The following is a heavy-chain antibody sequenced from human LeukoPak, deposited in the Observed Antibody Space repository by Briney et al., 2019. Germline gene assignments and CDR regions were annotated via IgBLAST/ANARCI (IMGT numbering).Heavy chain of an antibody. CDR2: IYSGGST. V-gene: IGHV3-53*01. Sequence: GGSLRLSCAASGFTVSSNCMSWVRQAPGKGLEWVSVIYSGGSTYYADSVKGRFTISRDNAKNTLYLQMNSLRAEDTAVYYCARDFRPNDAFDIWGQGTMVTVSS. CDR1: GFTVSSNC. CDR3: ARDFRPNDAFDI. J-gene: IGHJ3*02.